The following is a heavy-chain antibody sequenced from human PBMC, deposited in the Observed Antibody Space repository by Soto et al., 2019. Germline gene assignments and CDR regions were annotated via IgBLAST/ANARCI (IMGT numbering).Heavy chain of an antibody. CDR3: ARDLDGSGSYYTDY. Sequence: QVQRVQSGAEVKKPGASVKVSCKASGYTFTNYGISWVRQAPGQGLEWMGWISHWGKTNYAQKLQGRVTMTTDTSASTACMELRSLRSDDTAMYFCARDLDGSGSYYTDYWGQGTLVTVSS. D-gene: IGHD3-10*01. CDR2: ISHWGKT. J-gene: IGHJ4*02. V-gene: IGHV1-18*01. CDR1: GYTFTNYG.